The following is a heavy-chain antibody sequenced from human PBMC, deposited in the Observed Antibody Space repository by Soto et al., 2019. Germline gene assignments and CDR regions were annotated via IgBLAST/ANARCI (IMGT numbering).Heavy chain of an antibody. V-gene: IGHV1-2*04. Sequence: QVLLVQSGAEVKKPGASVKVSCKASGYKFTDYYIHWVRRAPGQGLEWMGWVNPKRGDAVYAQKFQGWVTMTLDTATTTAYLEVNRLQSDDTAIHYCARAPGIPGRYWYFDLWGRGTLVTVSS. CDR2: VNPKRGDA. D-gene: IGHD1-20*01. CDR1: GYKFTDYY. CDR3: ARAPGIPGRYWYFDL. J-gene: IGHJ2*01.